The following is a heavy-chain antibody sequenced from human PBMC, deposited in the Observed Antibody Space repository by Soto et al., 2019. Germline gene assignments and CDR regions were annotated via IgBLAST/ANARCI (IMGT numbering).Heavy chain of an antibody. CDR2: IYTSGST. Sequence: XEALSVTCSVYGVSSSSYYWSWIRQPAGKGLEWIGRIYTSGSTNYNPSLKSRVTMPVDTSKNQFSLKLSSVTAADTAVYYCARGEEESFGELLFGFYYWGQGTLVTVSS. V-gene: IGHV4-4*07. CDR1: GVSSSSYY. J-gene: IGHJ4*02. D-gene: IGHD3-10*01. CDR3: ARGEEESFGELLFGFYY.